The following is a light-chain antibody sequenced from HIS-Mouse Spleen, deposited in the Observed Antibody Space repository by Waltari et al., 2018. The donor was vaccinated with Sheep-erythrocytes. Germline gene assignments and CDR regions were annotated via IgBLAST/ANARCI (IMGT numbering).Light chain of an antibody. Sequence: EIVLTQSPATLSLSPGERATLSYRASQSVSSYLAWYQQKPGQAARLLIYDASNRATGIPARFSGSGSGTDFTLTISSLEPEYFAVYDCQQRSNWLTFGGGTKVEIK. CDR1: QSVSSY. J-gene: IGKJ4*01. V-gene: IGKV3-11*01. CDR2: DAS. CDR3: QQRSNWLT.